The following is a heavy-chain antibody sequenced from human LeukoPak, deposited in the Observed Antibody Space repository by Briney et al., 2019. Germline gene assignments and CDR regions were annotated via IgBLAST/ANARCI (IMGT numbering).Heavy chain of an antibody. Sequence: GGSLTLSCKASGFTFNSYWMPWVRQAPGRGLVWVSRISSDESSTSYADSVKGRFTISRDNTKNTLYLQMNSLRVEDTAVYYCARAHAVAGTNWFDPWGQGTLVTVSS. D-gene: IGHD6-19*01. J-gene: IGHJ5*02. CDR3: ARAHAVAGTNWFDP. V-gene: IGHV3-74*01. CDR2: ISSDESST. CDR1: GFTFNSYW.